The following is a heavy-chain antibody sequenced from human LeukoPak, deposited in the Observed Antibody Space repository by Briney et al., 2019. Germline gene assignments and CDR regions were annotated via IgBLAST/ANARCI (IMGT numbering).Heavy chain of an antibody. V-gene: IGHV4-39*01. CDR2: IYFSGST. Sequence: SETLSLTCTVSGGSIGSSSYSWGWIRQPPGKGLEWIGSIYFSGSTFYNPSLRSRVTISVDTSKNQFSLKLSSVTAADTAVYYCARHKDWNYYFDYWGQGTLVTVSS. D-gene: IGHD1-7*01. J-gene: IGHJ4*02. CDR3: ARHKDWNYYFDY. CDR1: GGSIGSSSYS.